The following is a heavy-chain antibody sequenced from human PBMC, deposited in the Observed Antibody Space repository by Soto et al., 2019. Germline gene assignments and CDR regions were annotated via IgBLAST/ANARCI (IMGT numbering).Heavy chain of an antibody. D-gene: IGHD1-26*01. J-gene: IGHJ4*02. CDR1: GFTFSSYA. CDR3: ASLSGSSATFDY. V-gene: IGHV3-30-3*01. Sequence: PGGSLRLSCAASGFTFSSYAMHCVRQAPGKGLEWVAVISYDGSNKYYADSVKGRFTISRDSSKNTLYLQMNSLRAEDTAVYYCASLSGSSATFDYWGQGTLVTVSS. CDR2: ISYDGSNK.